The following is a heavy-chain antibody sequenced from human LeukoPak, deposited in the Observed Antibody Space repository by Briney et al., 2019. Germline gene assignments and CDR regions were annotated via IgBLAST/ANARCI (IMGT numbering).Heavy chain of an antibody. V-gene: IGHV3-21*01. Sequence: PGGSLRLSCAASGFTFSSYGMHWVRQAPGKGLEWVSSISSSSSYIYYADSVKGRFTISRDNAKNSLYLQMNSLRAEDTAVYYCAREVPIQGSGSYYVPYYYYYYMDVWGKGTTVTVSS. CDR2: ISSSSSYI. D-gene: IGHD3-10*01. CDR1: GFTFSSYG. J-gene: IGHJ6*03. CDR3: AREVPIQGSGSYYVPYYYYYYMDV.